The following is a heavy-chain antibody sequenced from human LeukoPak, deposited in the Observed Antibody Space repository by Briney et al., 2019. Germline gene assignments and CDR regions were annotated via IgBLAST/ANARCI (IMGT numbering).Heavy chain of an antibody. CDR1: GFTFSSYE. Sequence: GGSLILSCAASGFTFSSYEMNWVRQAPGKGLEWVAIISYDGSNEYYADSVKGRFTISRDNSKNTLYLQMNSLRAADTAVYYCARDKGISYLSSFDYWGQGTLVTVSS. D-gene: IGHD6-6*01. CDR2: ISYDGSNE. CDR3: ARDKGISYLSSFDY. V-gene: IGHV3-30*04. J-gene: IGHJ4*02.